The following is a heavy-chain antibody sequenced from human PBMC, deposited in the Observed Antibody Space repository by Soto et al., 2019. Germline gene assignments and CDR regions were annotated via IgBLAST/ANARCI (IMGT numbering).Heavy chain of an antibody. J-gene: IGHJ4*02. V-gene: IGHV3-9*01. CDR1: GFTFDDYA. D-gene: IGHD4-17*01. CDR2: ISGNSGSI. CDR3: AKDIDYGNYVFDY. Sequence: GGSLRLSCAASGFTFDDYAMHWVRQAPGKGLEWVSGISGNSGSIGYADTVKGRFTISRDNAKNSLYLQMNSLRAEDTALYYCAKDIDYGNYVFDYWGQGTLVTVSS.